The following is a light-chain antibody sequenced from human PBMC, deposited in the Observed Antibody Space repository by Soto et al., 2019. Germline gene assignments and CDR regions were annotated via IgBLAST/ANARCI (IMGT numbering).Light chain of an antibody. V-gene: IGKV1-39*01. CDR2: AAS. Sequence: DIQMTQSPSSLSASVGARVTITCRASQSISSYLNWYQQKPGKAPKLLIYAASSLLGGVPSRFSGSGSGTDFTLTISSLQPEDVAMYYCQQSYSSPQTFGQGTKVDIK. J-gene: IGKJ1*01. CDR3: QQSYSSPQT. CDR1: QSISSY.